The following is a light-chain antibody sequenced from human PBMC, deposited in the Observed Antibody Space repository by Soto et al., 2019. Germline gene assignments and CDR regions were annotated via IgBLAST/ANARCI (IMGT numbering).Light chain of an antibody. CDR1: SSDVGGYNY. Sequence: QSALTQPASVSGSPGQSVTISCTGTSSDVGGYNYVSWYQQHPGKAPKLMIYDVSHRPSGVSNGFSGSRSGNTASLTISGLQAEDEADYYCSSYSGSSTPHVIFGGGTQLTVL. CDR2: DVS. V-gene: IGLV2-14*01. J-gene: IGLJ2*01. CDR3: SSYSGSSTPHVI.